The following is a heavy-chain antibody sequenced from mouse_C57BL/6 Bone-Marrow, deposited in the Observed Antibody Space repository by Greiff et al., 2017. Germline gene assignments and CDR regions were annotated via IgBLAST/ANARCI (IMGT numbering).Heavy chain of an antibody. CDR2: ISDGGSYT. V-gene: IGHV5-4*01. D-gene: IGHD1-1*01. Sequence: EVMLVESGGGLVKPGGSLKLSCAASGFTFSSYAMSWVRQTPEKRLEWVATISDGGSYTYYTDNVKGRFTISRDNAKNNLYLQMSHLKSEDTAMYYCARDQITTVVAPFAYWGQGTLVTVSA. CDR1: GFTFSSYA. CDR3: ARDQITTVVAPFAY. J-gene: IGHJ3*01.